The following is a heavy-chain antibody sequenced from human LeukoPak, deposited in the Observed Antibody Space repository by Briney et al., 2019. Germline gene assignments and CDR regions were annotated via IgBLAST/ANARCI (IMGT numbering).Heavy chain of an antibody. J-gene: IGHJ5*02. CDR3: ARDLVDFASWFDP. Sequence: PGGSLRLSCAASGFTFSDYYMSWIRQAPGKGLEWVSYISSGGSTIYYADSVKGRFTISRDNAKNSLYLQMNSLRAEDTAVYYCARDLVDFASWFDPWGQGTLVTVSS. CDR1: GFTFSDYY. CDR2: ISSGGSTI. V-gene: IGHV3-11*01.